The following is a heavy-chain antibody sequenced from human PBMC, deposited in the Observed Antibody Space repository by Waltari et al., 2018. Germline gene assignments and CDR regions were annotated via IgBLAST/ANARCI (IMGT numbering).Heavy chain of an antibody. D-gene: IGHD3-10*01. CDR2: IYTNTGNP. CDR1: GYTFNTYN. CDR3: ARDAYYYGSIHALDF. V-gene: IGHV7-4-1*02. J-gene: IGHJ3*01. Sequence: QMQLVQSGSELKSPGASVRLSCKASGYTFNTYNFNWLRQVPGQGLEWVGWIYTNTGNPTYAQGFTGRFVFALDTSVSTADLEISSLRPDDTAVYYCARDAYYYGSIHALDFWGQGTMVSVSS.